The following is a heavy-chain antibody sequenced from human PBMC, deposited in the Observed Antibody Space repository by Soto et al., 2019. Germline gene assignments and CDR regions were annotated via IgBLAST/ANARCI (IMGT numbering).Heavy chain of an antibody. Sequence: GGSLRLSCAASGFTFDNYAMHWVRQAPGKGLEWVSGISWNGGSIGYADSVKGRFTISRDNAKNSLYLQMNSLRAEDTALYYGVRTIAVAGHDAFDMWGKGTMVTVSS. CDR2: ISWNGGSI. J-gene: IGHJ3*02. CDR3: VRTIAVAGHDAFDM. CDR1: GFTFDNYA. V-gene: IGHV3-9*01. D-gene: IGHD6-19*01.